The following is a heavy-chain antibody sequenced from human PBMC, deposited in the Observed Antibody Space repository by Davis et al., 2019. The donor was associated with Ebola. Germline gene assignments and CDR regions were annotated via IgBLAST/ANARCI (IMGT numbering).Heavy chain of an antibody. J-gene: IGHJ3*01. CDR3: AKDTSNVWFDV. CDR2: ISSSSSYI. D-gene: IGHD6-19*01. Sequence: GESLKISCAASGFTFSSYSMNWVRQAPGKGLEWVSSISSSSSYIYYADSVKGRFTISRDNAKNSLYLQMNSLRVEDTAIYYCAKDTSNVWFDVWGPGTMVTVSS. CDR1: GFTFSSYS. V-gene: IGHV3-21*04.